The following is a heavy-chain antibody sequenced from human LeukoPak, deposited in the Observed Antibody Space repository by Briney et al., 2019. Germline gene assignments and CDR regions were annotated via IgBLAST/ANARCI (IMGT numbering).Heavy chain of an antibody. V-gene: IGHV1-2*04. CDR2: INPNSGGT. CDR3: ARGYCSSTSCHQPYYYYGMDV. D-gene: IGHD2-2*01. J-gene: IGHJ6*02. Sequence: ASVKVSCKASGYTFTSYAMNWVRQAPGQGLEWMGWINPNSGGTNYAQKFQGWVTMTRDTSISTAYMELSRLRSDDTAVYYCARGYCSSTSCHQPYYYYGMDVWGQGTTVTVSS. CDR1: GYTFTSYA.